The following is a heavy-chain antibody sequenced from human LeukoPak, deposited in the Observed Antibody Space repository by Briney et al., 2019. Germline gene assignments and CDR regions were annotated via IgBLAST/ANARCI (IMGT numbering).Heavy chain of an antibody. CDR1: GGSISGYY. CDR3: ARDTYSYGYNDAFDI. CDR2: IYTSGST. Sequence: PSETLSLTCTVSGGSISGYYWSWIRQPAGKGLEWIGRIYTSGSTNYNPSLKSRVTISVDTSKNQFSLKLSSVTAADTAVYYCARDTYSYGYNDAFDIWGQGTMVTVSS. V-gene: IGHV4-4*07. D-gene: IGHD5-18*01. J-gene: IGHJ3*02.